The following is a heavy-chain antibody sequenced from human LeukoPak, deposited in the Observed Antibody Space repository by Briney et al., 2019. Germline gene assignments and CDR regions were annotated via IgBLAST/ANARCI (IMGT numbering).Heavy chain of an antibody. CDR1: GFTFSSYA. V-gene: IGHV3-23*01. J-gene: IGHJ4*02. CDR3: AKGYCTSTSCYTSNGIDH. CDR2: IIGSGDYT. D-gene: IGHD2-2*02. Sequence: GGSLRLSCATSGFTFSSYAMSWVRQAPGKGLLWVSAIIGSGDYTYYADSVRGRFTISRDNSKNTLYLEMNSLRAEDTAVYYCAKGYCTSTSCYTSNGIDHWGQGTLVTVSS.